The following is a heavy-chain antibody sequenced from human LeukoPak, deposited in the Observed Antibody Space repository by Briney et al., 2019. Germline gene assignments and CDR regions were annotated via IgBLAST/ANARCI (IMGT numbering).Heavy chain of an antibody. CDR2: FDSEDGET. CDR1: GCTLTELS. J-gene: IGHJ5*02. CDR3: AIYWAAETNCFYP. D-gene: IGHD6-13*01. V-gene: IGHV1-24*01. Sequence: ASVTVSCKVSGCTLTELSMHWVRQAPGKGLEWMGGFDSEDGETIYEQNFQGKGPMTEHALPDTAFRELSSLRSDYTGEYYCAIYWAAETNCFYPWGWVILVTVAT.